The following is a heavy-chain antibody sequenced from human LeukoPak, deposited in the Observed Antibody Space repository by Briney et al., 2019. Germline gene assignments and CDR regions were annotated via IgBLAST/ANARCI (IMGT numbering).Heavy chain of an antibody. CDR3: ARDTYKFNTGYYFDY. CDR1: GVSITSGNHY. J-gene: IGHJ4*02. D-gene: IGHD1-14*01. V-gene: IGHV4-61*02. Sequence: SSETLSLTCTVSGVSITSGNHYWTWIRQPAGKGLEWIGRIYTSGSTNYNPSLKSRVTMSVDTSKNQFSLKLSSVTAADTAVYYRARDTYKFNTGYYFDYWGQGTLVTVSS. CDR2: IYTSGST.